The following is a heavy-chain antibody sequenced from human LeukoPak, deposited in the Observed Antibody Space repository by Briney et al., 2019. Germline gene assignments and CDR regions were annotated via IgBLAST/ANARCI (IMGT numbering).Heavy chain of an antibody. CDR2: INLDGSEI. D-gene: IGHD5-18*01. CDR1: GFIFSSYW. Sequence: GGSLRLSCAASGFIFSSYWMTWVRQAPGKGLEWVANINLDGSEIHYLDSVKGRFTISRDNAKNSLYLQMTSLRAEDTAVYYCARGYNYVLYWGQGSLVTVSS. J-gene: IGHJ4*02. CDR3: ARGYNYVLY. V-gene: IGHV3-7*04.